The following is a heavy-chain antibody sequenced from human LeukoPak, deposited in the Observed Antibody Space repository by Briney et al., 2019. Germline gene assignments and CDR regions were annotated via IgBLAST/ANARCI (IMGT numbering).Heavy chain of an antibody. J-gene: IGHJ3*02. D-gene: IGHD5-12*01. CDR1: GYTFTGYY. V-gene: IGHV1-2*02. CDR3: AREVGYEDAFDI. CDR2: INPNSGGT. Sequence: ASVKVSCKASGYTFTGYYMHWVRQAPGQGLEWMGWINPNSGGTNYAQKFQGRVTMTRDTSISTAYMELSRLRSDDTAVYYCAREVGYEDAFDIWGQGTMVTVSS.